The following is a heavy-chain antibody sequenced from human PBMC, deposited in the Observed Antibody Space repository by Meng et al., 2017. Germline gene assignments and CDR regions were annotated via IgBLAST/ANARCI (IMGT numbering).Heavy chain of an antibody. J-gene: IGHJ4*02. CDR3: ARVPTYYYDSSGYYLFDY. CDR2: INHSGST. V-gene: IGHV4-34*01. Sequence: QGQLQQWGPGLLKPSETLSLTCAVYGGSFSGYYWSWIRQPPGKGLEWIGEINHSGSTNYNPSLKSRVTMSVDTSKNQFSLKLSSVTAADTAVYYCARVPTYYYDSSGYYLFDYWGQGTLVTVSS. CDR1: GGSFSGYY. D-gene: IGHD3-22*01.